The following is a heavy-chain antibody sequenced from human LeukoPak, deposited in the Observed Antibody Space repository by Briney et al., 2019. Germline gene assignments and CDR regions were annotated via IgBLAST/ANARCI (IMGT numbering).Heavy chain of an antibody. CDR3: AKEITDSNSLTFDH. CDR2: ISGSGGAT. CDR1: GFTFSSYA. Sequence: QPGRSLRLSCAASGFTFSSYAMTWVRQAPGKGLEWVSGISGSGGATYYADSVRGRFTISRDNSKNTLYLQMNSLRAEDTAVYYCAKEITDSNSLTFDHWGQGTLVTVSS. D-gene: IGHD6-13*01. J-gene: IGHJ4*02. V-gene: IGHV3-23*01.